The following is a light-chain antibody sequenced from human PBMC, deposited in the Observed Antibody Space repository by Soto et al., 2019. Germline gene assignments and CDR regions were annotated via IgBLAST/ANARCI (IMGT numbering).Light chain of an antibody. J-gene: IGKJ2*01. CDR3: QQYSTWPPTYT. CDR1: QSVSSY. Sequence: EIVMTQSPATLSVSPGGRATLSCRASQSVSSYLAWYQQRPGQPHRLLIYRASTSATGIPARFSGSGSGTEFSRTISSLQSEDFAVYYCQQYSTWPPTYTFGQGTKLEI. CDR2: RAS. V-gene: IGKV3-15*01.